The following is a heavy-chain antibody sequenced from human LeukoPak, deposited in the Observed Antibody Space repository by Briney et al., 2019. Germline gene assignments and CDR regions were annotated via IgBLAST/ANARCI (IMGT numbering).Heavy chain of an antibody. CDR1: GYTLTELS. J-gene: IGHJ4*02. Sequence: ASVKVSCKVSGYTLTELSMHWVRQAPGKGLEWMGWINPNSGGTNYAQKFQGRVTMTRDTSISTAYMELSRLRSDDTAVYYCARSYPQSLWFGELRFDYWGQGTPVTVSS. CDR2: INPNSGGT. D-gene: IGHD3-10*01. V-gene: IGHV1-2*02. CDR3: ARSYPQSLWFGELRFDY.